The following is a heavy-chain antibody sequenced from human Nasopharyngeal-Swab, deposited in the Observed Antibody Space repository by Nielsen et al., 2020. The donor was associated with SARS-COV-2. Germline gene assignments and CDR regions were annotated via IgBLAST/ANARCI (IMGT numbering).Heavy chain of an antibody. CDR1: GFIFTSYW. J-gene: IGHJ4*02. CDR2: IYPADSDS. Sequence: GGSLRFSCKGSGFIFTSYWIGWVRQMPGKGLEWMGIIYPADSDSRHSLSFQGQVSISVDKSISTAYLQWNTLKASDTAIYYCVRRAFSASYSYFDYWGPGTLVTVSS. V-gene: IGHV5-51*01. CDR3: VRRAFSASYSYFDY. D-gene: IGHD1-26*01.